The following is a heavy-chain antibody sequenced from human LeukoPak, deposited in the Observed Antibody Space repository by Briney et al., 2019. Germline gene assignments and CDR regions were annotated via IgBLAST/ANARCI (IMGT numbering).Heavy chain of an antibody. CDR1: GFTFSNYW. V-gene: IGHV3-7*01. J-gene: IGHJ4*02. CDR2: IKEDGSEK. Sequence: PAGSLRLSCAASGFTFSNYWMNWVRQAPGKGLEWVANIKEDGSEKIYVDSVKGRFTISRDNSKNSLYLQINNLRAEDTAVYYCTRNRGTDYWGQGTLVTVSS. D-gene: IGHD1-1*01. CDR3: TRNRGTDY.